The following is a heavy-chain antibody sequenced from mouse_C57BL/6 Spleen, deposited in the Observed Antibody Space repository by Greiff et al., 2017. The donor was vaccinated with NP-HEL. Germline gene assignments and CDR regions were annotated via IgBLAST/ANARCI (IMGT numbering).Heavy chain of an antibody. CDR2: IDPEDGET. V-gene: IGHV14-2*01. D-gene: IGHD1-1*01. CDR3: ACITTVVAEDY. CDR1: GFNIKDYY. Sequence: VQLQQSGAELVKPGASVKLSCTASGFNIKDYYMHWVKQRTEQGLEWIGRIDPEDGETKYVPKFQGKATITADTSSNTAYLQLSSLTSEDTAVYYCACITTVVAEDYWGQGTTLTVSS. J-gene: IGHJ2*01.